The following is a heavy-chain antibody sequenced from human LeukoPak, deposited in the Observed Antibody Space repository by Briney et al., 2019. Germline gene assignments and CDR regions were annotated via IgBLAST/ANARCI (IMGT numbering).Heavy chain of an antibody. J-gene: IGHJ4*02. CDR2: IDTDGSST. CDR1: GFTFSSYW. V-gene: IGHV3-74*01. Sequence: GGSLRLSCAASGFTFSSYWMHWVRQAPRKGLVWVSRIDTDGSSTIYADSVKGRFTISRDNAKNTLYLQMNSLRAEDTAVYYCTRGYVGIDYWGQGTLVTVSS. D-gene: IGHD5-12*01. CDR3: TRGYVGIDY.